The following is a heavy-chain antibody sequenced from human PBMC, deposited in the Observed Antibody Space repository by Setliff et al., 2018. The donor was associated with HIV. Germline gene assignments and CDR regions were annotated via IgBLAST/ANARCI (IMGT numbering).Heavy chain of an antibody. CDR3: ARVSQDLLGAFDI. D-gene: IGHD7-27*01. Sequence: SETLSLTCTVSGDSINSGDYYWTWIRHHPGKGLEWIGYIYYSGSTNYNPSLKSRVIISVDSSKYQFFLKLTSVTAADTAMYYCARVSQDLLGAFDIWGQGTMVTVSS. J-gene: IGHJ3*02. CDR2: IYYSGST. CDR1: GDSINSGDYY. V-gene: IGHV4-31*03.